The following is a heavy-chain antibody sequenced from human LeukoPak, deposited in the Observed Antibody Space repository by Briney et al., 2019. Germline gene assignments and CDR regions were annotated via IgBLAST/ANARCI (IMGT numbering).Heavy chain of an antibody. CDR2: ISSDGSFT. CDR1: GFTFSSHW. D-gene: IGHD3-16*01. J-gene: IGHJ4*02. Sequence: GGSLRLSCAASGFTFSSHWMHWVRQVPGKGLVWVSRISSDGSFTSYADSVKGRFTISRDNAKNTPYLQMNSLRAEDTAVYYCAREGLWGESFDYWGQGTLVTVSS. CDR3: AREGLWGESFDY. V-gene: IGHV3-74*01.